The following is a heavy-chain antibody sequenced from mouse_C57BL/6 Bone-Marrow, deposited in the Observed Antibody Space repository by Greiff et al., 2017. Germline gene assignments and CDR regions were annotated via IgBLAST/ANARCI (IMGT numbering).Heavy chain of an antibody. CDR3: AIGCGNYNAMDY. Sequence: EVQLQESGPELVKPGDSVKISCKASGYSFTGYFMNWVMQRLGKSLEWIGRINPYNGDTFYNQKFKGKATLTVDKSSSAGHLELRSLTSEDSAVCDCAIGCGNYNAMDYWGQGTSVTVSS. CDR1: GYSFTGYF. CDR2: INPYNGDT. V-gene: IGHV1-20*01. D-gene: IGHD2-1*01. J-gene: IGHJ4*01.